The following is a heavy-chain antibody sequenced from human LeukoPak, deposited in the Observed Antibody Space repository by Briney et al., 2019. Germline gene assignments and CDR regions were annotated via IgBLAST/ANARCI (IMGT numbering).Heavy chain of an antibody. CDR2: ISGSGGST. D-gene: IGHD6-13*01. CDR3: AKRTSDSSSWYNYYYYGMDV. V-gene: IGHV3-23*01. J-gene: IGHJ6*02. Sequence: PGGSLRLSCAASGFTFSSYAMSWVRQAPGKGLEWVSAISGSGGSTYYADSVKGRFTISRDNSKNTLYLQMNGLRAEDTAVYYCAKRTSDSSSWYNYYYYGMDVWGQGTTVTVSS. CDR1: GFTFSSYA.